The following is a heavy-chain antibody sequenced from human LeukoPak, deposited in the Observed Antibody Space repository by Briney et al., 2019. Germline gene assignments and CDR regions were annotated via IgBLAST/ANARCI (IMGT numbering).Heavy chain of an antibody. Sequence: GGSLRLSCAASGFTFSSYGMHWVRQAPGKGLEWVAFIRYDGSNKYYADSVKGRFTISRDNSKNTLHLQMNSLRAEDTAVYYCAKDTFGVVPTTFDYWGQGTLVTVSS. J-gene: IGHJ4*02. CDR1: GFTFSSYG. D-gene: IGHD3-3*01. CDR2: IRYDGSNK. CDR3: AKDTFGVVPTTFDY. V-gene: IGHV3-30*02.